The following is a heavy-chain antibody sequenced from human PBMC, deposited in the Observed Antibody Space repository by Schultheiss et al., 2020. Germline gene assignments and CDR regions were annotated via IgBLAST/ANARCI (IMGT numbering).Heavy chain of an antibody. Sequence: SETLSLTCTVSGGSINSGGYYWSWICQHPGKGLEWIGYIYYSGTTYYNPSLKSRVTISVDTSKNQFSLKLSSVTAADTAVYYCARESNGDYVNSWGQGTLVTVSS. CDR1: GGSINSGGYY. V-gene: IGHV4-31*03. J-gene: IGHJ4*02. CDR2: IYYSGTT. CDR3: ARESNGDYVNS. D-gene: IGHD4-17*01.